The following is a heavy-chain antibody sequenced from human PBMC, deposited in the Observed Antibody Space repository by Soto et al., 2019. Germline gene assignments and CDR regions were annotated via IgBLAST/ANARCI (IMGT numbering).Heavy chain of an antibody. CDR1: GYTYISYS. V-gene: IGHV1-3*01. Sequence: ASVKVSCKASGYTYISYSMHWVRQAPGQRLERMGWINVGNGNTKYSQNFQGRVTINQDTSASTAYMELSSLTSEDTAVYYCAREKWGSGSRWLDPWGQGTLVTVSS. J-gene: IGHJ5*02. CDR2: INVGNGNT. D-gene: IGHD6-19*01. CDR3: AREKWGSGSRWLDP.